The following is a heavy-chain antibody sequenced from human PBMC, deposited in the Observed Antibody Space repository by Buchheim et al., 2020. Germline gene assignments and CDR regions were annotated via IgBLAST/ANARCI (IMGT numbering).Heavy chain of an antibody. CDR1: GFTFSSYS. V-gene: IGHV3-21*01. D-gene: IGHD3-3*01. CDR3: ARGLSYDFWSGYPYAYYYYGMDV. Sequence: VQLVESGGGLVKPGGSLRLSCAASGFTFSSYSMNWVRQAPGKGLEWVSSISSSSSYIYYAASVKGRFTISRANAKNSLYLQMNSLRAEDTAVYYCARGLSYDFWSGYPYAYYYYGMDVWGQGTT. J-gene: IGHJ6*02. CDR2: ISSSSSYI.